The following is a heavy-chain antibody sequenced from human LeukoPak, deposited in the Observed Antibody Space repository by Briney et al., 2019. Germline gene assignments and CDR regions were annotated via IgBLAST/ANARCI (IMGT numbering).Heavy chain of an antibody. CDR2: IYSGGST. CDR3: ASSRTKLGYSSGWYDY. V-gene: IGHV3-53*01. D-gene: IGHD6-19*01. J-gene: IGHJ4*02. Sequence: GGSLRLSCAASGFTVSSNYMSWVRQAPGKGVEWVSVIYSGGSTYYADSVKGRFTISRDNSKNTLYLQMNSLRAEDTAVYYCASSRTKLGYSSGWYDYWGQGTLVTVSS. CDR1: GFTVSSNY.